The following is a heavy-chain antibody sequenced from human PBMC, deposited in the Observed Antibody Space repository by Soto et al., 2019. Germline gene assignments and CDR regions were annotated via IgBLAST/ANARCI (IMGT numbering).Heavy chain of an antibody. Sequence: EVHLVESGGGLAQPGRSLRLSCVASGFSLDHYAMHWVRQAPGKGLEWVSGISWDSGVIDYADSVRGRFTISRDNAKNSLYLQMTSLRAEDTALYYCVKGGVYDSRGYYYIAFHVWGPGTVVTVSS. CDR1: GFSLDHYA. CDR3: VKGGVYDSRGYYYIAFHV. D-gene: IGHD3-22*01. J-gene: IGHJ3*01. CDR2: ISWDSGVI. V-gene: IGHV3-9*01.